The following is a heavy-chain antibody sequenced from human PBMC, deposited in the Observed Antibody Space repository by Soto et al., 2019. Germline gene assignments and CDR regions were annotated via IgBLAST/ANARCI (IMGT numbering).Heavy chain of an antibody. J-gene: IGHJ6*03. CDR1: GYTFTSYG. CDR2: ISAYNGNT. Sequence: ASVKVSCKASGYTFTSYGISWVRQAPGQGLEWMGWISAYNGNTNYAQKLQGRVTMTTDTSTSTAYMELRSLRSDDTAVYYCARGAARPPYYSYMDVWGKGTTVTVSS. D-gene: IGHD6-6*01. CDR3: ARGAARPPYYSYMDV. V-gene: IGHV1-18*01.